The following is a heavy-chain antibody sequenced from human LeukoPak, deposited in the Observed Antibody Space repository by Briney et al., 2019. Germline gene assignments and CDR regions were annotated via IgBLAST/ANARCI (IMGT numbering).Heavy chain of an antibody. CDR1: GGSISSGSYY. CDR2: IYTSGST. Sequence: ASETLSLTCTVSGGSISSGSYYWSWIRQPAGKGLEWTGRIYTSGSTNYNPSLKSRVTISVDTSKNQFSLKLSSVTAADTAVYYCARDLMVRGVIPYYYYMDVWGKGTTVTVSS. CDR3: ARDLMVRGVIPYYYYMDV. V-gene: IGHV4-61*02. J-gene: IGHJ6*03. D-gene: IGHD3-10*01.